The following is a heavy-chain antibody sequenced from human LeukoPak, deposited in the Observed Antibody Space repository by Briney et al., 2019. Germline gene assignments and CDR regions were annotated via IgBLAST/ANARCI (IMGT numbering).Heavy chain of an antibody. D-gene: IGHD6-19*01. CDR2: ISAYNGNT. V-gene: IGHV1-18*01. Sequence: ASVKVSCKASGYTFTSYGISWVRQAPGQGLEWMGWISAYNGNTNYAQKLQGRVTMTTDTSTSTAYMELRSLRSDDTAVYYCARGKSKIAVADWIDPWGQGTLVTVSS. CDR1: GYTFTSYG. J-gene: IGHJ5*02. CDR3: ARGKSKIAVADWIDP.